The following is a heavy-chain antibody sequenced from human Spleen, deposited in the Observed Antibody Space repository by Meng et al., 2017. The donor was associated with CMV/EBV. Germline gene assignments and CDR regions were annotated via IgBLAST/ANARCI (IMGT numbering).Heavy chain of an antibody. CDR1: GFTFSGYE. J-gene: IGHJ4*02. V-gene: IGHV3-66*02. D-gene: IGHD3-16*01. CDR2: IYSGGRA. Sequence: GESLKISCAASGFTFSGYEMNWVRQAPGKGLEWVSVIYSGGRAYYADSVEGRFTISRDNSKNTVYLQMNSLRPEDTAVYYCARDEGGELDYWGQGTLVTVSS. CDR3: ARDEGGELDY.